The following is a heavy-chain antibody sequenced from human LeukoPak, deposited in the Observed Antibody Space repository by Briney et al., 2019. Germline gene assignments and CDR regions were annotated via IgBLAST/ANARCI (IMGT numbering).Heavy chain of an antibody. CDR1: GGSISGYY. V-gene: IGHV4-59*01. CDR2: IYYSGHT. Sequence: SETLSLTCTVSGGSISGYYWSWIRQPPGKGLEWVGYIYYSGHTNYNPSLKSRVTISVDTSKNQFSLRLISVTAADTAVYFCARAPAGDYFDYWGQGTLVTVSS. CDR3: ARAPAGDYFDY. D-gene: IGHD2-2*01. J-gene: IGHJ4*02.